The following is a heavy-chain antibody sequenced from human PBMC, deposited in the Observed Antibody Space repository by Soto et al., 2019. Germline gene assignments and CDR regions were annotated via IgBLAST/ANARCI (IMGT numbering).Heavy chain of an antibody. V-gene: IGHV3-48*03. J-gene: IGHJ6*02. CDR3: ASGMCSSTSCHPWGYYGMDV. D-gene: IGHD2-2*01. Sequence: LRLSCAASGFTFSSYEMNWVRQAPGKGLEWVSYISSSGSTIYYADSVKGRLTISRDNAKNSLYLQMNSLRAEDTAVYYCASGMCSSTSCHPWGYYGMDVWGQGTTVTVSS. CDR2: ISSSGSTI. CDR1: GFTFSSYE.